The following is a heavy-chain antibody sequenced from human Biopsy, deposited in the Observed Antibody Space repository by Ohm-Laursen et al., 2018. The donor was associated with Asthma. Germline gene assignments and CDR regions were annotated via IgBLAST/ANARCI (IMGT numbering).Heavy chain of an antibody. D-gene: IGHD2-15*01. Sequence: PSQTLSLTCTVSGVSIRSYYWTWIRQPPGKGLEWIGNIHYSGSTYSNPSLKSRVTISVDTSKKQISLRLSSVIAADTAVYYCAGFCSGGNCPGHWGQGTLVTVSS. J-gene: IGHJ4*02. V-gene: IGHV4-59*01. CDR3: AGFCSGGNCPGH. CDR2: IHYSGST. CDR1: GVSIRSYY.